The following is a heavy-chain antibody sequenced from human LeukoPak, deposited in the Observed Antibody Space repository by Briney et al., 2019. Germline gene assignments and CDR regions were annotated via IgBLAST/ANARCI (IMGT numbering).Heavy chain of an antibody. V-gene: IGHV3-30-3*01. Sequence: HTGGSLRLSCAASGFTFSSYAMHWVRQAPGKGLEWVAVISCDGSNKYYADSVKGRFTISRDNSKNTLYLQMNSLRAEDTAVYYCAYDSSGYFDYWGQGTLVTVSS. CDR3: AYDSSGYFDY. CDR1: GFTFSSYA. D-gene: IGHD3-22*01. J-gene: IGHJ4*02. CDR2: ISCDGSNK.